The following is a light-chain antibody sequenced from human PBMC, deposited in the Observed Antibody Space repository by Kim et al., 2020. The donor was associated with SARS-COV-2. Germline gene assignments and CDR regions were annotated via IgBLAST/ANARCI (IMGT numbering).Light chain of an antibody. CDR2: RDG. Sequence: SYELTQPLSVSVALGQTARITCGGNNIGGKSVHWYQQKPGQAPVLVIYRDGSRPSGIPERFSGSNSGNTATLTVSRAQAGDEADYYCQVWDSSAWVLGGGTQLTVL. CDR3: QVWDSSAWV. CDR1: NIGGKS. J-gene: IGLJ3*02. V-gene: IGLV3-9*01.